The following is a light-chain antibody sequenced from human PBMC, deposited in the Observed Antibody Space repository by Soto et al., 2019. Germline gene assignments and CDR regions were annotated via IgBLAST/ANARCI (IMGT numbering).Light chain of an antibody. CDR1: SSDVGAYNY. CDR2: DVS. CDR3: CSCAGTITDV. Sequence: QSVLTQPRSVSGSPGQSVTISCTGTSSDVGAYNYVSWYQQHPGKAPKLMIYDVSKRPSGVPDRFSGSKSGNTASLTISGLQAEDEADYYCCSCAGTITDVFGTGTKLTVL. J-gene: IGLJ1*01. V-gene: IGLV2-11*01.